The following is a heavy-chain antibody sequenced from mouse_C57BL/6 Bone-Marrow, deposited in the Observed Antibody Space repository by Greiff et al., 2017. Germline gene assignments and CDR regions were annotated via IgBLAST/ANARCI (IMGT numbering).Heavy chain of an antibody. CDR3: ARRGELLFGFRSD. CDR1: GYTFTSYW. CDR2: IHPNSGST. V-gene: IGHV1-64*01. D-gene: IGHD2-2*01. Sequence: QVQLQQPGAELVKPGASVKLSCTASGYTFTSYWMHWVKQRPGQGLEWIGMIHPNSGSTNYNEKFKSKATLTVDKSSSTAYMQLSSLTSEDSAVYYCARRGELLFGFRSDWGQGTTLTVSS. J-gene: IGHJ2*01.